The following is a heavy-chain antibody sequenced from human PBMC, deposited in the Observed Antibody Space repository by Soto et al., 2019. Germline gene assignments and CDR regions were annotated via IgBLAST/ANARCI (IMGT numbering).Heavy chain of an antibody. Sequence: SETLSLTCTVSGGSISSGDYYWSWVRQHPGKGLEWIGFIYYSGSTYYNPSLKTRVTISVDTSKNQFSLKLSSVTAADTAVYYCARETAVAGNAFDIWGQGTMVTVSS. D-gene: IGHD6-19*01. CDR3: ARETAVAGNAFDI. V-gene: IGHV4-30-4*02. J-gene: IGHJ3*02. CDR2: IYYSGST. CDR1: GGSISSGDYY.